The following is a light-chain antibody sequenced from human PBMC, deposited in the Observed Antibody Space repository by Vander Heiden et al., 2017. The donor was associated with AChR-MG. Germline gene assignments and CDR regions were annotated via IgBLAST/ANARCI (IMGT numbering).Light chain of an antibody. CDR1: NIGSKS. Sequence: SYVLTPPPSVSVAPGQTARITCGGNNIGSKSVHWYQQKPGQAPVLVVYDDSDRPSGIPERFSGSNSGNTATLTITTVEAGDEADYYCQLWDTSSDHVVFGGGSKLTVL. J-gene: IGLJ2*01. V-gene: IGLV3-21*02. CDR3: QLWDTSSDHVV. CDR2: DDS.